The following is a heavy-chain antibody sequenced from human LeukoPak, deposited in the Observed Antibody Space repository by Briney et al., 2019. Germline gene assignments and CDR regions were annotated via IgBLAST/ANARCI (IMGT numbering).Heavy chain of an antibody. CDR2: IYYTGTT. Sequence: SETLSLTCTVSGDSISSGNYYCGWIRQPPGKGLEWIASIYYTGTTYYYPSLTSRGTISLDTSNNQFSLRLTSVTAADTAVYYCVRHLGANAFTIWGRGTMVTVSS. CDR3: VRHLGANAFTI. J-gene: IGHJ3*02. CDR1: GDSISSGNYY. D-gene: IGHD3-16*01. V-gene: IGHV4-39*01.